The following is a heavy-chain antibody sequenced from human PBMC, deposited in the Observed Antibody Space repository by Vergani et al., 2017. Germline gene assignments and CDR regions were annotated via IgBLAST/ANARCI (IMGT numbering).Heavy chain of an antibody. D-gene: IGHD1-1*01. CDR1: GGSISSYY. J-gene: IGHJ6*02. V-gene: IGHV4-59*01. Sequence: QVQLQESGPGLVKPSETLSLTCTVSGGSISSYYWSWIRQPPGKGLEWIGYIYYSGSTNYNPSLKSRVTISVATSKNQFSLQLSSVTAADTAVYYCARDREERYYGMDVWGQGTSVTVSS. CDR3: ARDREERYYGMDV. CDR2: IYYSGST.